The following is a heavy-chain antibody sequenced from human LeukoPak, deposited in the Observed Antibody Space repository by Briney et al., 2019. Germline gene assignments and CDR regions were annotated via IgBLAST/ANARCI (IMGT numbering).Heavy chain of an antibody. CDR3: TTDVPLVGASALDAFDI. CDR1: GFTFSNAW. J-gene: IGHJ3*02. Sequence: GGSLRLSCAASGFTFSNAWMSWVRQAPGKGLEWVGRIKSKTDGGTTDYAAPVKGRFTISRDDSKNTLYLQMNSLKTEDTAVYYCTTDVPLVGASALDAFDIWGQGTMVTVSS. V-gene: IGHV3-15*01. CDR2: IKSKTDGGTT. D-gene: IGHD1-26*01.